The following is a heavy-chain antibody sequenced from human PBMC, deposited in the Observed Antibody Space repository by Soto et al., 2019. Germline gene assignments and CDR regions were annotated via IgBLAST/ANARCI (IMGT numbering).Heavy chain of an antibody. CDR1: GFTFSSYW. Sequence: EVQLVESGGGLVQPGGSLRLSCAASGFTFSSYWMSWVRQAPGKGLEWVANIKQDGSEKYYVDSVKGRFTISRDKAKNSLYLQMNSLRAEDTAVYYCARDEGYCSSTSCPDYYGMDVWGQGTTVTVSS. CDR3: ARDEGYCSSTSCPDYYGMDV. CDR2: IKQDGSEK. J-gene: IGHJ6*02. D-gene: IGHD2-2*01. V-gene: IGHV3-7*05.